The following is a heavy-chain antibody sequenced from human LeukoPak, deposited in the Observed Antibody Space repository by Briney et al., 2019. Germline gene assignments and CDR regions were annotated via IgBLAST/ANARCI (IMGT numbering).Heavy chain of an antibody. CDR1: GFTFSSYS. Sequence: GGSLRLSCAASGFTFSSYSMNWVRQAPGRGLEWVSSISSSSSYIYYADSVKGRFTISRDNAKNSLYLQMNSLRAEDTAVYYCAILPGMAAAGTNYWGQGTLVTVSS. CDR2: ISSSSSYI. J-gene: IGHJ4*02. CDR3: AILPGMAAAGTNY. D-gene: IGHD6-13*01. V-gene: IGHV3-21*01.